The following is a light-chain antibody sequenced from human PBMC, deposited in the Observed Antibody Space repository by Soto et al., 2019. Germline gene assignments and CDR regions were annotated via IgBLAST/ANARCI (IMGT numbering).Light chain of an antibody. J-gene: IGKJ2*01. CDR1: QAVISGY. Sequence: EIVLTQSPGALSLSPGEGATLSCRASQAVISGYLAWYQQKPGQAPRLLMYGVSSRPTCISDRFSGSGSGTEFTLTITRLEPEDFALYYCQQYGVPPFNFGQGTKLQIK. CDR2: GVS. V-gene: IGKV3-20*01. CDR3: QQYGVPPFN.